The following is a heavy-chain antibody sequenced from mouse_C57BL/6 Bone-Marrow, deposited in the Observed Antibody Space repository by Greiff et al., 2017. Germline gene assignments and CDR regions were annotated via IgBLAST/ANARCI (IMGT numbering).Heavy chain of an antibody. V-gene: IGHV5-4*03. CDR3: ARLRRDYD. D-gene: IGHD1-1*01. J-gene: IGHJ4*01. Sequence: EVNVVESGGGLVKPGGSLKLSCAASGFTFSSYAMSWVRQTPEKRLEWVATISDGGSYTYYPDNVKGRFTISRDNAKNNLYLQMSHLKSEDTAMYYCARLRRDYDGGQGTSVTVSS. CDR1: GFTFSSYA. CDR2: ISDGGSYT.